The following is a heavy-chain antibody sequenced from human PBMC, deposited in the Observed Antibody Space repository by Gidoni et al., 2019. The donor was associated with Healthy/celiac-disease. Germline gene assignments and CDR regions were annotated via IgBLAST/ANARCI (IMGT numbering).Heavy chain of an antibody. CDR1: GFTFSSYS. CDR2: ISSSSSYI. D-gene: IGHD3-3*02. Sequence: EVQLVESGVGLVKPGGSLSLSCAASGFTFSSYSMNWVRQAPGKGLEWVSSISSSSSYIYYADSVKGRFTISRDNAKNSLYLQMNSLRAEDTAVYYCARDHSIDAFDIWGQGTMVTVSS. J-gene: IGHJ3*02. V-gene: IGHV3-21*01. CDR3: ARDHSIDAFDI.